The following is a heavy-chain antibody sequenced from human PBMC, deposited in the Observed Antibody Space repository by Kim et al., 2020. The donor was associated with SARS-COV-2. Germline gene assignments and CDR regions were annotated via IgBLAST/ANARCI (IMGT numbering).Heavy chain of an antibody. V-gene: IGHV1-2*02. D-gene: IGHD1-26*01. CDR1: GFSFTDHY. Sequence: ASVKVSCTASGFSFTDHYMHWVRQAPGQGLEWMGWINPKNGYKNYVEKFQGRVTMTRDTSITTGYMELSRLRSDDTAVYYCARDPDRSGSFFDYWGQGAL. J-gene: IGHJ4*02. CDR3: ARDPDRSGSFFDY. CDR2: INPKNGYK.